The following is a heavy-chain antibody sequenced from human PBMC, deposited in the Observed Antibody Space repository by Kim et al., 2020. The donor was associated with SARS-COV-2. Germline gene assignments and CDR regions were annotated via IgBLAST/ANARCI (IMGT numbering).Heavy chain of an antibody. CDR1: GFTFSSYS. D-gene: IGHD3-22*01. V-gene: IGHV3-21*01. J-gene: IGHJ3*02. Sequence: GGSLRLSCAASGFTFSSYSMNWVRQAPGKGLEWVSSISSSSSYIYYADSVKGRFTISRDNAKNSLYLQMNSLRAEDTAVYYCARDLGDSSGYSANDAFDIWGQGTMVTVSS. CDR2: ISSSSSYI. CDR3: ARDLGDSSGYSANDAFDI.